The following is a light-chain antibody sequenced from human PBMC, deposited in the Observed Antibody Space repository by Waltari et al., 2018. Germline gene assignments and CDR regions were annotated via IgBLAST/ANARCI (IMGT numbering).Light chain of an antibody. CDR2: DAS. CDR1: QSVNTF. V-gene: IGKV3-11*01. CDR3: QQRYNWPPLT. Sequence: EIVLTQSPATLSLSPGERATLSCRASQSVNTFLAWYQQKPGQAPRLLIYDASNRATGIPARFSGSGSGTDFTLTISSLEPEDSAVYYCQQRYNWPPLTFGGGTKVEIK. J-gene: IGKJ4*01.